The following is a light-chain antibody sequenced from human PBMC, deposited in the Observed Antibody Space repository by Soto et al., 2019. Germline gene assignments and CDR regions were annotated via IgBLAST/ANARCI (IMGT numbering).Light chain of an antibody. V-gene: IGLV1-44*01. J-gene: IGLJ2*01. CDR1: GSSIGTNT. CDR2: GDN. CDR3: AAWDGSLNNVL. Sequence: QSVLTQPPSASGTPGQRVTISCSGSGSSIGTNTVNWYRQLPGTTTKLLIYGDNHRPSGVPDRFSGSKSGTSASLAISGLQSDDEAEYYCAAWDGSLNNVLFGGGTKLTVL.